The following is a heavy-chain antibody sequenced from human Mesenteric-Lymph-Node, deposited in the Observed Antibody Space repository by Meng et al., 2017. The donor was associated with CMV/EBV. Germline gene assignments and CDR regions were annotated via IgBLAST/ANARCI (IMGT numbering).Heavy chain of an antibody. Sequence: GESLKISCAASGFTFSRYTMNWLRQAPGKGLEWVSSISSSSSSIYYPDSVRGRFTISRDDAKNSLYLHMNSLRAEDTAVYYCARDMVQDYWGQGTLVTVSS. J-gene: IGHJ4*02. CDR2: ISSSSSSI. D-gene: IGHD4/OR15-4a*01. CDR3: ARDMVQDY. V-gene: IGHV3-21*01. CDR1: GFTFSRYT.